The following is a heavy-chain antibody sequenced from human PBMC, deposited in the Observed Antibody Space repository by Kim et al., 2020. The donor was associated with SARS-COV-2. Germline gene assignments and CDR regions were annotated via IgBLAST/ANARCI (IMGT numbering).Heavy chain of an antibody. CDR3: ARGIATKIGY. CDR1: GGSFSGYY. Sequence: SETLSLTCAVYGGSFSGYYWSWIRQPPGKGLEWIGEINHSGSTNYNPSLKSRVTISVDTSKNQFSLKLSSVTAADTAVYYCARGIATKIGYWGQGTLVTVSS. CDR2: INHSGST. J-gene: IGHJ4*02. V-gene: IGHV4-34*01. D-gene: IGHD6-13*01.